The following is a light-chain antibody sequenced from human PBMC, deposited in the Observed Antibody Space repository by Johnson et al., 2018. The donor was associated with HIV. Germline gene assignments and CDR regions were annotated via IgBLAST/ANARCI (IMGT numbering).Light chain of an antibody. V-gene: IGLV1-51*01. Sequence: QSVLTQPPSVSAAPGQKVTISCSGSSSNIGSNYVSWYQQLPGTAPRLLISANNERPSDIPDRFSGSKSGTSATLGITGLQTGDEADYYCGTWDSGLSGGLYPFGPGTQVTVL. CDR2: ANN. CDR1: SSNIGSNY. J-gene: IGLJ1*01. CDR3: GTWDSGLSGGLYP.